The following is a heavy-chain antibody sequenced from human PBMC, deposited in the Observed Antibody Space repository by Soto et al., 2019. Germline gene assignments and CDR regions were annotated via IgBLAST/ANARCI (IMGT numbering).Heavy chain of an antibody. CDR1: GFTFSNYG. CDR2: ISYDVNNK. J-gene: IGHJ6*02. Sequence: PWGSLRLSCAVSGFTFSNYGMPWVRQAPGKGLEWVALISYDVNNKYYADSVKGRFTISRDNSKNTLFLQMNGLRAEDTAVYYCSKGGSKAGMDVWGQGTTVTVSS. D-gene: IGHD1-26*01. CDR3: SKGGSKAGMDV. V-gene: IGHV3-30*18.